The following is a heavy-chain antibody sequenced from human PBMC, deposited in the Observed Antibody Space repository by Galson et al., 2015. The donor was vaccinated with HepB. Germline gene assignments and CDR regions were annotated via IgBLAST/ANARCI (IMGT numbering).Heavy chain of an antibody. J-gene: IGHJ2*01. CDR3: ARVHFCSGSSSAYWYFDL. CDR1: GFTFSSYT. Sequence: SLRLSCAASGFTFSSYTMNWVRQAPGKGLESVSYISSTGTTMYYADSAKGRFTISRDNTQNSLYLQMNSLRDEDTAVYYCARVHFCSGSSSAYWYFDLWGRGALVTVSS. V-gene: IGHV3-48*02. CDR2: ISSTGTTM. D-gene: IGHD3-10*02.